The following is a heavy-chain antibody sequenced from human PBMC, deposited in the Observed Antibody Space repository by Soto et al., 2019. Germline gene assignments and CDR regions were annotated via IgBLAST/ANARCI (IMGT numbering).Heavy chain of an antibody. CDR1: GYTFTNYG. CDR3: ARDSDYYGSGSYTDH. V-gene: IGHV1-18*01. Sequence: QVQLVQSGAEVKKPGASVKVYCEASGYTFTNYGISWVRQAPGQGLEWMGWISPNNGKTNYVQNLQGRVSMTTDTSTSTAYMELRSLRSDDTAVYYCARDSDYYGSGSYTDHWGQGTLVTVSS. D-gene: IGHD3-10*01. CDR2: ISPNNGKT. J-gene: IGHJ4*02.